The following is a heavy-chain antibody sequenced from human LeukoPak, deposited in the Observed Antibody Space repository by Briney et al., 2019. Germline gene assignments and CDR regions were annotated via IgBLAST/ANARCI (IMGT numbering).Heavy chain of an antibody. D-gene: IGHD2-2*01. CDR3: AREGTSEAFDI. CDR2: IKQDGSEK. J-gene: IGHJ3*02. V-gene: IGHV3-7*01. Sequence: PGGSLRLSCAAWGCTFKGSGMRWVRQAPGKGLEWVANIKQDGSEKYYVDSVKGGFTISRINAKNSLYLKMNSLRAENTAVYYCAREGTSEAFDIWGQGTMVTVSS. CDR1: GCTFKGSG.